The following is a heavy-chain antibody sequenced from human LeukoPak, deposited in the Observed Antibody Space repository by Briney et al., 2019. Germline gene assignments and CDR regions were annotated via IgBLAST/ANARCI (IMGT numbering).Heavy chain of an antibody. Sequence: GGSLRHSCAASGFTFSSYVMSWVRQAPGKGLEWVSPIGGRGGNTYYADSVKGRFTVSRDNSMNTLYLQMKSLRAEDTAVYYCARDDFGDSLYYFDYWGQGTLVTVSS. CDR2: IGGRGGNT. J-gene: IGHJ4*02. D-gene: IGHD4-17*01. CDR3: ARDDFGDSLYYFDY. V-gene: IGHV3-23*01. CDR1: GFTFSSYV.